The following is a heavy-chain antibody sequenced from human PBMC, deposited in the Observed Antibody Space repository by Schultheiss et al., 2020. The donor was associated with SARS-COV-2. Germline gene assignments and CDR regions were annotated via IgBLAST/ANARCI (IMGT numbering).Heavy chain of an antibody. CDR1: GFTFTTYG. D-gene: IGHD5-12*01. Sequence: GGSLRLSCAASGFTFTTYGMHWVRQAPGKGLEWVAVISYDGSNKYYADSVKGRFTISRDNAKNSLYLQMNSLRAEDTAMYYCARNLVNWDSGYDSPLPDEDYWGQGTLVTVSS. CDR2: ISYDGSNK. V-gene: IGHV3-30*12. J-gene: IGHJ4*02. CDR3: ARNLVNWDSGYDSPLPDEDY.